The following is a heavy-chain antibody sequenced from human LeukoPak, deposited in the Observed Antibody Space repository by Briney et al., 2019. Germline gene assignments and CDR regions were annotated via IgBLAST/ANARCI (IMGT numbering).Heavy chain of an antibody. D-gene: IGHD5-24*01. CDR3: ARGDGFNFWDV. CDR1: GFTVSSNY. V-gene: IGHV3-53*01. CDR2: FYKGGST. J-gene: IGHJ4*02. Sequence: GGSLRLSCAASGFTVSSNYMSWVRQAPGKGLEWVSVFYKGGSTYYADSVQGRFTISRDNSKNTVYLQMNSLRAEDTALYYCARGDGFNFWDVWGQGTLVTVSS.